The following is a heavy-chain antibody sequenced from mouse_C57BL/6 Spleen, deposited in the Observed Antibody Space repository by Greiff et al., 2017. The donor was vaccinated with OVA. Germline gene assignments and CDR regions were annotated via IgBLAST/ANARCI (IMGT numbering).Heavy chain of an antibody. CDR3: AKRDYGSSYSYWYFDV. D-gene: IGHD1-1*01. V-gene: IGHV1-50*01. J-gene: IGHJ1*03. CDR1: GYTFTSYW. Sequence: VQLQQPGAELVKPGASVKLSCKASGYTFTSYWMQWVKQRPGQGLEWIGEIDPSDSYTNYNQKFKGKATLTVDTSSSTAYMQLSSLTSEDSAVYYCAKRDYGSSYSYWYFDVWGTGTTVTVSS. CDR2: IDPSDSYT.